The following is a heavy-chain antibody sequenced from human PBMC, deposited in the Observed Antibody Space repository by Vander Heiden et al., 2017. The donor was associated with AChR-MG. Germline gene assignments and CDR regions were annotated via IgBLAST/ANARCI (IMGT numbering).Heavy chain of an antibody. J-gene: IGHJ2*01. CDR3: VVATVADFHYWYFDL. Sequence: QVQLQESGPGLVKPSETLSLSCAVSGYSISSGFYWGWIRQSPGKGLEWIGLIFRAGNAYYNPSLKSRVTISVDTSRNQFSLRLKSVTATDTAVYYCVVATVADFHYWYFDLWGRGTLV. V-gene: IGHV4-38-2*01. CDR2: IFRAGNA. D-gene: IGHD5-12*01. CDR1: GYSISSGFY.